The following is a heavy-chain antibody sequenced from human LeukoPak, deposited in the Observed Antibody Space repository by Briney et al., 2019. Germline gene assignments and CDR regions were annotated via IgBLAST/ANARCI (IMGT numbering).Heavy chain of an antibody. J-gene: IGHJ4*02. Sequence: GASVKVSCKASGYTFTTFYVHWVRQAPGQGLEWMGMIRPSDGSTRYAEKFQGRVTMTRDTSTSTVYMEVSRPRSEDTAVYYCASTGPTVQYFDYWGQGALVTVSS. CDR1: GYTFTTFY. V-gene: IGHV1-46*01. CDR3: ASTGPTVQYFDY. D-gene: IGHD4-11*01. CDR2: IRPSDGST.